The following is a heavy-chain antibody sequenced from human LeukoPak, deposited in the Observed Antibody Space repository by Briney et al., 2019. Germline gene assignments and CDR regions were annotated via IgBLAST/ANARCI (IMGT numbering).Heavy chain of an antibody. CDR1: GGTFNSYA. CDR3: AREDDTGRYMGDDAFDI. V-gene: IGHV1-69*06. D-gene: IGHD1-26*01. Sequence: ASVKVSCKASGGTFNSYAISWVRQAAGQGLGCMGGIIPMSDTANYPQKFRGRLTITADIPTSTVYMELSSLRSEDTAVYYCAREDDTGRYMGDDAFDIWGQGTMVTVPS. CDR2: IIPMSDTA. J-gene: IGHJ3*02.